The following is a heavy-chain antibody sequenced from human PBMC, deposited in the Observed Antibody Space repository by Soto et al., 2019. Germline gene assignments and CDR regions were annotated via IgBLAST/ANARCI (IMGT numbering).Heavy chain of an antibody. Sequence: QVQLVQSGAEVKKPGASVKVSCKASGYTFTSYDINWVRQATGQGLEWMGWMNPNSGNTGYAQKFQGRVTMTRNTSISTAYMELSSLRSEDTAVYYCATPRRVRAMAIDDFDIWGQGTMVTVSS. CDR2: MNPNSGNT. CDR3: ATPRRVRAMAIDDFDI. V-gene: IGHV1-8*01. D-gene: IGHD1-26*01. J-gene: IGHJ3*02. CDR1: GYTFTSYD.